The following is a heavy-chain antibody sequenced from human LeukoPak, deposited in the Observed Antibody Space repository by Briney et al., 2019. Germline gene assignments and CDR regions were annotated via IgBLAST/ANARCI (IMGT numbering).Heavy chain of an antibody. Sequence: GGSLRLSCTASGSTFSTYPMTWVRQAPGQGLEWVSAISGNSVTIYYADSVKGRFTISRDNSKNTLYLQMYSLRAEDTAGYYCAKILSGTYSFDLWGQGTLVTVSS. J-gene: IGHJ4*02. CDR3: AKILSGTYSFDL. D-gene: IGHD1-26*01. CDR2: ISGNSVTI. V-gene: IGHV3-23*01. CDR1: GSTFSTYP.